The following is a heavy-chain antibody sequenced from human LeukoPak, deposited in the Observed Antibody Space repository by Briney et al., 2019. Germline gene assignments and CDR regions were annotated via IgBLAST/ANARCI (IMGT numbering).Heavy chain of an antibody. CDR2: IYYSGST. Sequence: PSETLSLTCTVSGGSISSSSYYWGWIRQPPGKGLEWIGSIYYSGSTNYNPSLKSRVTISVDTSKNQFSLKLSSVTAADTAVYYCARYSSGCDYWGQGTLVTVSS. CDR1: GGSISSSSYY. J-gene: IGHJ4*02. D-gene: IGHD6-19*01. V-gene: IGHV4-39*07. CDR3: ARYSSGCDY.